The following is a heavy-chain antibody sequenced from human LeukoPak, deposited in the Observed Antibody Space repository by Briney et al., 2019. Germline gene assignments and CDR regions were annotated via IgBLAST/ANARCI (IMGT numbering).Heavy chain of an antibody. CDR3: ARGGRAAIVATILRLYYDSKGNYYYGMDV. D-gene: IGHD5-12*01. CDR1: GYTFTSYD. Sequence: ASVKVSCKASGYTFTSYDINWVRQATGQGLEWMGWMNPNSGNTGYAQKFQGRVTMTRNTSISTAYMELSSLRSEDTAVYYCARGGRAAIVATILRLYYDSKGNYYYGMDVWGQGTTVTVSS. CDR2: MNPNSGNT. V-gene: IGHV1-8*01. J-gene: IGHJ6*02.